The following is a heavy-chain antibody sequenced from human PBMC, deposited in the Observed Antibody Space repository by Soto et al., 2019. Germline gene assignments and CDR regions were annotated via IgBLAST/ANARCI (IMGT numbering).Heavy chain of an antibody. CDR3: TTVSTVVTPFPA. J-gene: IGHJ5*02. Sequence: PGGSLRLSCAASGFTFSNAHLNWVRQAPGKGLEWVGRIKSKTDGGTADYAAPVKGRFTISRDDSENTLYLQMNSLKTEDTAVYYCTTVSTVVTPFPAWGQGTLVTVPQ. D-gene: IGHD2-21*02. V-gene: IGHV3-15*07. CDR1: GFTFSNAH. CDR2: IKSKTDGGTA.